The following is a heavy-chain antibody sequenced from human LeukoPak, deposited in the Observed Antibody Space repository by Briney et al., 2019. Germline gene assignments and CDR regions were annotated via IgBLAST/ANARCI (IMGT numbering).Heavy chain of an antibody. CDR2: ISGSGGST. CDR1: GFTFSSYA. V-gene: IGHV3-23*01. CDR3: AKESGWASYNCFDP. J-gene: IGHJ5*02. D-gene: IGHD6-19*01. Sequence: GGSLRLSRAASGFTFSSYAMSWVRQAPGKGLEWVSAISGSGGSTYYADSVKGRFTISKDNSKNTLYLQMNSLRAEDTAVYYCAKESGWASYNCFDPWGQGTLVTVSS.